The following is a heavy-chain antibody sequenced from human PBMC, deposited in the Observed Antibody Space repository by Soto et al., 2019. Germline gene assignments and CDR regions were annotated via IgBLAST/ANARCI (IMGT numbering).Heavy chain of an antibody. D-gene: IGHD4-17*01. CDR1: GFTFSSYG. V-gene: IGHV3-33*01. CDR2: IWYDGSNK. J-gene: IGHJ4*02. CDR3: ARDPDYGDYGPPKN. Sequence: QVQLVESGGGVVQPGRSLRLSCAASGFTFSSYGMHWVRQAPGKGLEWVAVIWYDGSNKYYADSVKGRFTISRDNSKNTLYLQMNSLRAEDTAVYYCARDPDYGDYGPPKNWGQGTLVTVSS.